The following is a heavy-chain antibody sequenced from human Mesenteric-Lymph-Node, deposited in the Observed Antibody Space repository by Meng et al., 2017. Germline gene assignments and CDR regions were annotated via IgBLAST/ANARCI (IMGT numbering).Heavy chain of an antibody. D-gene: IGHD6-19*01. Sequence: GESLKISCAASGFTFSSYAMHWVRQAPGKGLEWVAVIWYDGSNKYYADSVKVRFTISRDNSKNTLYLQMNSLRAEDTAVYYCARDLSPYSSGWSGLDYWGQGTLVTVSS. V-gene: IGHV3-30*07. J-gene: IGHJ4*02. CDR3: ARDLSPYSSGWSGLDY. CDR2: IWYDGSNK. CDR1: GFTFSSYA.